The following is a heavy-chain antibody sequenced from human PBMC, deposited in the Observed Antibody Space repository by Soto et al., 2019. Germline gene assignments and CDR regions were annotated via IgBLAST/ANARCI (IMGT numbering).Heavy chain of an antibody. Sequence: EVQLVESGGGLVQPGGSLRLSCAASGFTVSSNYMSWVRQAPGKGLEWVSVIYSGGITYYADSVKGRFTISSDNSKNTLYLQMNSLRAEDTAVYYSARAATVTDWYFDLWGRGTLVTVSS. D-gene: IGHD4-17*01. V-gene: IGHV3-66*01. CDR1: GFTVSSNY. CDR2: IYSGGIT. J-gene: IGHJ2*01. CDR3: ARAATVTDWYFDL.